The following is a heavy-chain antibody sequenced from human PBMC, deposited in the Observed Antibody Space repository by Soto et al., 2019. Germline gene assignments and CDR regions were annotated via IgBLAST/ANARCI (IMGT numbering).Heavy chain of an antibody. D-gene: IGHD3-22*01. CDR2: IIPIFGTA. CDR1: GGTFSSYA. J-gene: IGHJ4*02. V-gene: IGHV1-69*13. CDR3: ARGDSMEGYFDY. Sequence: SVKVSCKSCGGTFSSYAISWVRQAPGQGLEWMGGIIPIFGTANYAQKFQGRVTITADESTSTAYMELSSLRSEDTAAYYCARGDSMEGYFDYWGQGTLVTVSS.